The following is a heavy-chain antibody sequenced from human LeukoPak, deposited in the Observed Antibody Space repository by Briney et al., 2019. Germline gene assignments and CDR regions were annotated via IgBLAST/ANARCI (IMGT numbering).Heavy chain of an antibody. CDR1: GYTFTGYY. V-gene: IGHV1-18*04. J-gene: IGHJ4*02. Sequence: ASVKVSCKASGYTFTGYYMHWVRQAPGQGLEWMGWISAYNGNTNYAQKLQGRVTMTTDTSTSTAYMELRSLRSDDTAVYYCARGRVSCSSTSCHALRYWGQGTLVTVSS. CDR3: ARGRVSCSSTSCHALRY. D-gene: IGHD2-2*01. CDR2: ISAYNGNT.